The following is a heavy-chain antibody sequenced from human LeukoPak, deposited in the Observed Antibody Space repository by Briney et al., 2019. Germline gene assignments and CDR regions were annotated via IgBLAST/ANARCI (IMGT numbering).Heavy chain of an antibody. CDR2: VKEDGSVK. J-gene: IGHJ4*02. D-gene: IGHD3-22*01. V-gene: IGHV3-7*01. Sequence: GGSLRLSCAASGFTFSTYGMHWVRQAPGKGLEWVANVKEDGSVKYYVDSVKGRFTISRDNAQNSLYLQMNSLRAEDTAVYYCARLYYYVTDFDYWGQGTLVTVSS. CDR1: GFTFSTYG. CDR3: ARLYYYVTDFDY.